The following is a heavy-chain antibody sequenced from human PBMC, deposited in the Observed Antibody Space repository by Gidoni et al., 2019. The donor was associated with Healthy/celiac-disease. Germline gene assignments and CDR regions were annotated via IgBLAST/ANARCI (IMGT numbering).Heavy chain of an antibody. V-gene: IGHV3-74*01. Sequence: EVQLVESGGGLVQPGGSLRLSCAASGFTFSSYWMHWVRQAPGKGLVWVSRINSGGSSTSYADSVKGRFTISRDNAKNTLYLQMNSLRAEDTAVYYCATLGRAQGYAFDVWGQGTMVTVSS. D-gene: IGHD3-10*01. CDR3: ATLGRAQGYAFDV. CDR2: INSGGSST. CDR1: GFTFSSYW. J-gene: IGHJ3*01.